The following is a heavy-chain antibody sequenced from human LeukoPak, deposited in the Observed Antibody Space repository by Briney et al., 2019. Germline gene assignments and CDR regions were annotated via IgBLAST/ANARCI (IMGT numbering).Heavy chain of an antibody. D-gene: IGHD2-21*02. J-gene: IGHJ3*01. V-gene: IGHV3-7*01. Sequence: PGGSLRLSCAASGFTFSIYWMSWVRQAPGKGLEWVANINQDGSQKYYVDSVKGRFTISRDNAKNSFFLQMSSLSAEDTSVYYCVAGDWEARDSFDRCGRGTMVTVSS. CDR2: INQDGSQK. CDR1: GFTFSIYW. CDR3: VAGDWEARDSFDR.